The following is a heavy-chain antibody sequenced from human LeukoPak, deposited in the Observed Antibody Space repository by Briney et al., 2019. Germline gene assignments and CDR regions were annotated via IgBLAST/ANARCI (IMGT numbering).Heavy chain of an antibody. CDR3: ARAVGTDGYNLWVY. Sequence: SETLSLTCAVYGGSFSGYYWSWIRQPPGKGLEWIGEINHSGSTNYNPSLKSRVTISVDTSKNQFSLKLSSVTAADTAVYYCARAVGTDGYNLWVYWGQGTLVTVSS. V-gene: IGHV4-34*01. D-gene: IGHD5-24*01. CDR2: INHSGST. CDR1: GGSFSGYY. J-gene: IGHJ4*02.